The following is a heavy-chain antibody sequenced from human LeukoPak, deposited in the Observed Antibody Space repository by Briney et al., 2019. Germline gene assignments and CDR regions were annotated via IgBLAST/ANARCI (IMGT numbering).Heavy chain of an antibody. D-gene: IGHD1-1*01. CDR1: GGSISSSSYY. CDR2: IYYSGST. V-gene: IGHV4-39*01. J-gene: IGHJ5*02. CDR3: AIKSGWVGFDP. Sequence: PSETLSLTCTVSGGSISSSSYYWGWIRQPPGKGLEWIGSIYYSGSTYYNPSLKSRVTISVDTSKNQFSLKLSSVTAADTAVYYCAIKSGWVGFDPWGQGTLVTVSS.